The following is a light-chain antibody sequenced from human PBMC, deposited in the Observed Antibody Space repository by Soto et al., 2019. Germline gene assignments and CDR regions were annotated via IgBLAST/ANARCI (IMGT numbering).Light chain of an antibody. CDR2: GAS. J-gene: IGKJ4*01. CDR1: QSVNSN. Sequence: EVVMTQSPTTLSLSPGERATLSCRASQSVNSNLAWYQQKPGQAPRLLIYGASTRATGIPARFSGSGSGTEFTLTISSLQSEDFAVYYCQQYNKWPPLTFGGGTKVEIK. V-gene: IGKV3-15*01. CDR3: QQYNKWPPLT.